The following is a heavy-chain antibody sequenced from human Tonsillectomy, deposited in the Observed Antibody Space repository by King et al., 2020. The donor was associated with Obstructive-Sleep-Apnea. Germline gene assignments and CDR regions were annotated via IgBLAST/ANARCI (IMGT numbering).Heavy chain of an antibody. CDR2: ISYDGSNK. Sequence: VQLVESGGGVVQPGRSLRLSCAASGFTFSSYGMHWVRQAPGKGLEWVAVISYDGSNKYYADSVKGRFTISRDNSKNTLYLQMNSLRAEDTAVYYCAKDLGGYCSGGSCYSIFPNYYYGMDVWGQGTTVTVSS. J-gene: IGHJ6*02. V-gene: IGHV3-30*18. CDR3: AKDLGGYCSGGSCYSIFPNYYYGMDV. D-gene: IGHD2-15*01. CDR1: GFTFSSYG.